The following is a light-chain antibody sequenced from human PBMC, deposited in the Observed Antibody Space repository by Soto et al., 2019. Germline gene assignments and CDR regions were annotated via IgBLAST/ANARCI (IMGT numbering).Light chain of an antibody. J-gene: IGKJ5*01. CDR1: TTVTGSY. Sequence: EIVLAQAPGSLSLSPGERASLSCRASTTVTGSYLAWYHHKRGQAPRLLISGISRRAPGIPARFSGDGSGTDLTLTISRLEHEDYAVYYCHQYDGSPITFGQGTRLEI. CDR2: GIS. CDR3: HQYDGSPIT. V-gene: IGKV3-20*01.